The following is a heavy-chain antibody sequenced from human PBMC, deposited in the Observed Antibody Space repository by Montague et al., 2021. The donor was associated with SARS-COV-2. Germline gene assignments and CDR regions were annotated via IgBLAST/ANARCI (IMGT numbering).Heavy chain of an antibody. J-gene: IGHJ5*02. V-gene: IGHV4-59*01. D-gene: IGHD1-1*01. CDR2: IYYSGST. CDR3: ARESSNYPSGTHYFDL. CDR1: GGSISSYY. Sequence: SETLSLTCTVSGGSISSYYWSWIRQPPGKALEWIGYIYYSGSTNYNPSLNSRVTISVDTSKNQFSLKLTSVTAADTAVYFCARESSNYPSGTHYFDLWGQGTLVTVSS.